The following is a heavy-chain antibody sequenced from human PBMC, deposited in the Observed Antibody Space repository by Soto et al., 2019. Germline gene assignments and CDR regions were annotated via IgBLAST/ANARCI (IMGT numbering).Heavy chain of an antibody. Sequence: PGGSLRVSCAASAFTFSSYEMNWVRQAPGKGLEWVSYISSSGNTIYYADSVKGRFTISRDNAKNSLYLQMNSLRAEDTAVYYCARSGAVAGNDYWGQGTLVTVSS. J-gene: IGHJ4*02. D-gene: IGHD6-19*01. CDR1: AFTFSSYE. V-gene: IGHV3-48*03. CDR3: ARSGAVAGNDY. CDR2: ISSSGNTI.